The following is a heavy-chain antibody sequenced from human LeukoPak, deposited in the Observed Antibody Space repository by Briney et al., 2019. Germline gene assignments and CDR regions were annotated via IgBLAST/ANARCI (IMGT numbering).Heavy chain of an antibody. CDR2: TSAYNGNT. CDR3: ARDRPVHGYSSGWYSS. Sequence: ASVKVSCKASGYTFTSYGISWVRQAPGQGLEWMGWTSAYNGNTNYAQKLQGRVTMTTDTSTSTAYMELRSLRSDDTAVYYCARDRPVHGYSSGWYSSWGQGTLVTVSS. D-gene: IGHD6-19*01. CDR1: GYTFTSYG. V-gene: IGHV1-18*01. J-gene: IGHJ5*02.